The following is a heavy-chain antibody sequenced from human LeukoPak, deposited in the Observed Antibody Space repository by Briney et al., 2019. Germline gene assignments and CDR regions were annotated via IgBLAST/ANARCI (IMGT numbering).Heavy chain of an antibody. CDR2: ISGSGGST. CDR3: AKDTPNVLMVRGVIGPYGMDV. J-gene: IGHJ6*04. V-gene: IGHV3-23*01. CDR1: GFTFSSYA. Sequence: PGGSLRLSCAAPGFTFSSYAMSWVRQAPGKGLEWVSAISGSGGSTYYADSVRGRFTISRDNSKNTLYLQMNSLRAEDTAVYYCAKDTPNVLMVRGVIGPYGMDVWGKGTTVTVSS. D-gene: IGHD3-10*01.